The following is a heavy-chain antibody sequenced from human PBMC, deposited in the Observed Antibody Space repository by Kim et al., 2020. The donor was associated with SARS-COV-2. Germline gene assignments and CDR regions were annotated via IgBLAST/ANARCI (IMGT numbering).Heavy chain of an antibody. CDR3: ARIPLPVGWLRSPWFDP. Sequence: SVKVSCKASGGTFSSYAISWVRQAPGQGLECMGGIIPIFGTANYAQKFQGRVTITADESTSTAYMELSSLRSEDTAVYYCARIPLPVGWLRSPWFDPWGQGTLVTVSS. D-gene: IGHD5-12*01. J-gene: IGHJ5*02. V-gene: IGHV1-69*13. CDR2: IIPIFGTA. CDR1: GGTFSSYA.